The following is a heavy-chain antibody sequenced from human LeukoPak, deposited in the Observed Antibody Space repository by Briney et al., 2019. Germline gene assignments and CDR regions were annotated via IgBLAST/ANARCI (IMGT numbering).Heavy chain of an antibody. CDR3: ASAMLASDSSGYYTSDYLEH. CDR1: GLMFSSYE. V-gene: IGHV3-48*03. CDR2: ISSSGNTR. Sequence: PGGSLTLSCTASGLMFSSYEMFWVRQAPGKGLQWISYISSSGNTRKYADSVKGRFAISRDNAKKSLHLEMSGLRGDDSAIYYCASAMLASDSSGYYTSDYLEHWGQGTLVPVSS. J-gene: IGHJ4*02. D-gene: IGHD3-22*01.